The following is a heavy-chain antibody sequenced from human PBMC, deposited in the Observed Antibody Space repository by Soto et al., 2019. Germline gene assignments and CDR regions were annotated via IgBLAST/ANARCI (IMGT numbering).Heavy chain of an antibody. D-gene: IGHD2-8*01. V-gene: IGHV4-34*01. CDR2: INHSGST. CDR1: GGSFSGYY. CDR3: ARRVSCTNGVCYGIGVWAFDI. Sequence: SETLSLTCAVYGGSFSGYYWSWIRQPPGKGLEWIGEINHSGSTNYNPSLKSRVTISVDTSKNQFSLKLSSVTAADTAVYYCARRVSCTNGVCYGIGVWAFDIWGQGTMVTVSS. J-gene: IGHJ3*02.